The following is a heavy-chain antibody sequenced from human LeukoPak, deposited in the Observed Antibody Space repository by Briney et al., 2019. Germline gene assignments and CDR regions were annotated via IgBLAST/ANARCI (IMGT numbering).Heavy chain of an antibody. V-gene: IGHV3-21*01. D-gene: IGHD1-26*01. J-gene: IGHJ4*02. CDR2: ISSSGCYI. CDR3: ARDAVGATLFDY. Sequence: PGGTLRLSCAASGLTFSRYSMNWVRQAPGKGLEWGSSISSSGCYIYYADSVKGRFTISRDNAKNSLYLQMNSLRAEDTAVYYCARDAVGATLFDYWGQGTLLTVSS. CDR1: GLTFSRYS.